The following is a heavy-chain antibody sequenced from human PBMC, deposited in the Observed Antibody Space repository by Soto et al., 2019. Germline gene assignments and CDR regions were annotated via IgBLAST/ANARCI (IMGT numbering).Heavy chain of an antibody. CDR2: ISYDGSNK. CDR3: ARGKGSTAWSVNYYYYGMDV. CDR1: GFTFSSYA. J-gene: IGHJ6*02. V-gene: IGHV3-30-3*01. Sequence: GGSLRLSCAASGFTFSSYAMHWVRQAPGKGLEWVAVISYDGSNKYYADSVKGRFTISRDNSKNTLYLQMNSLRAEDTAVYYCARGKGSTAWSVNYYYYGMDVWGQGTTVTVSS. D-gene: IGHD2-15*01.